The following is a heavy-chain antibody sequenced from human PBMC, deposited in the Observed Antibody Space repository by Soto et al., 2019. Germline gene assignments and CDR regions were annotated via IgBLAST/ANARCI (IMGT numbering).Heavy chain of an antibody. CDR2: ISNTGSVV. Sequence: DVQLVQSGGGLVTPGGSLRLSCVTSGFTFSTYAMDWVRQAPGKGLEWVASISNTGSVVYHTDSVKGRFTISRDNAKNSLFLQMNSLRAEDTAVYFCARDLPFDYDTSGYDWRGPDYWGQGTLVTVSS. CDR3: ARDLPFDYDTSGYDWRGPDY. D-gene: IGHD3-22*01. V-gene: IGHV3-21*02. CDR1: GFTFSTYA. J-gene: IGHJ4*02.